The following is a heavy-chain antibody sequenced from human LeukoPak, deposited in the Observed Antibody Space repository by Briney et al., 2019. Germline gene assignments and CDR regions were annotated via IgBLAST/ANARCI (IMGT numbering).Heavy chain of an antibody. Sequence: TGGSLRLSCAASGFTFSSYSMNWVRQAPGKGLEWVSYISSSSSTIYYADSVKGRFTISRDNAKNSLYLQMNSLRAEDTAVYYCAGGSPFDYWGQGTLVTVSS. CDR1: GFTFSSYS. CDR2: ISSSSSTI. V-gene: IGHV3-48*04. J-gene: IGHJ4*02. CDR3: AGGSPFDY. D-gene: IGHD2-15*01.